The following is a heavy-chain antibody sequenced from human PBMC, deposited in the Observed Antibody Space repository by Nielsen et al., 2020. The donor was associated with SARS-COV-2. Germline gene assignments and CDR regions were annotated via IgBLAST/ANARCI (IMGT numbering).Heavy chain of an antibody. CDR2: IYFTGRT. J-gene: IGHJ6*02. Sequence: SETLSLTCTVSGVSISSGGYFWSWIRQHPGKGLEWIGYIYFTGRTSYNPSLKSRVAMLVDTSKNQFSLDLKSVTAADTAVYYCAREASGYDHYKYGMDVWGLGATVTVSS. CDR3: AREASGYDHYKYGMDV. CDR1: GVSISSGGYF. V-gene: IGHV4-31*03. D-gene: IGHD5-12*01.